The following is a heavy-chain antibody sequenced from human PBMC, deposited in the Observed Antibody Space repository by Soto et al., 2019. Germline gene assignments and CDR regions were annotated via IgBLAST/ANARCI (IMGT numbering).Heavy chain of an antibody. CDR3: ARRDRPSYTSDY. CDR2: INNDGRLT. CDR1: GFTFSDYW. J-gene: IGHJ4*02. Sequence: GGSLRLSCEASGFTFSDYWMHWVRQSPGKGLVWVSRINNDGRLTSYGDSGRGRFTISRDNAKNMLYLQMNSLRAEDTAVYYCARRDRPSYTSDYWGQGTLVTVSS. V-gene: IGHV3-74*01. D-gene: IGHD4-4*01.